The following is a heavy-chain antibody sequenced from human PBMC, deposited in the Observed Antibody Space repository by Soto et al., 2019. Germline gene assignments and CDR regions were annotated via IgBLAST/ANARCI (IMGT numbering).Heavy chain of an antibody. CDR3: ARDLGTGGMDV. CDR2: IFTTGST. V-gene: IGHV4-4*07. Sequence: PSETLSLTCTVSGGSIIAYYWIFFRQPACKGLEWIGRIFTTGSTNYNPSLKSRVTMSVDTSKNHFSLQLSSVNAADTAVYFCARDLGTGGMDVWGQGTTVTVSS. CDR1: GGSIIAYY. D-gene: IGHD1-26*01. J-gene: IGHJ6*02.